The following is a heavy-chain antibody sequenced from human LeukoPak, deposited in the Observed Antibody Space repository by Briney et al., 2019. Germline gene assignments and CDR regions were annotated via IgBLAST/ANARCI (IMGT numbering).Heavy chain of an antibody. CDR3: ARGNPLRYFDWLSEPFDY. J-gene: IGHJ4*02. CDR1: GYTFTSYY. Sequence: GSVKVSCKASGYTFTSYYMHWVRQAPGQGLEWMGIINPSGGSTSYAQKFQGRVTMTRDTSTSTVYMELSSLRSEDTAVYYCARGNPLRYFDWLSEPFDYWGQGTLVTVSS. D-gene: IGHD3-9*01. V-gene: IGHV1-46*01. CDR2: INPSGGST.